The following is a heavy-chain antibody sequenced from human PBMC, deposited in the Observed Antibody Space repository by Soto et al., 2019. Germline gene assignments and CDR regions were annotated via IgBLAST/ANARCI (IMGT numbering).Heavy chain of an antibody. D-gene: IGHD6-13*01. CDR1: GGYICSSSYY. V-gene: IGHV4-39*01. CDR2: IYYSGST. CDR3: ARPHLGYSSSCYDWGYYYYSGMDV. Sequence: SETLSLTCTVSGGYICSSSYYWGWIRQPPGKGLEWIGSIYYSGSTYYNPSLKSRVTIPVDTSKNQFSLKLSSVTAADTAVYYCARPHLGYSSSCYDWGYYYYSGMDVWGQGTTVTVSS. J-gene: IGHJ6*02.